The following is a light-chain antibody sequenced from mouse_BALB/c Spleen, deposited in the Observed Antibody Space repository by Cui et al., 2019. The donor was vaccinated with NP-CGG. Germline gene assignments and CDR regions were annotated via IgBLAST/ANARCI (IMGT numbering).Light chain of an antibody. CDR1: TGAVTTSNH. CDR2: GTN. J-gene: IGLJ1*01. V-gene: IGLV1*01. CDR3: ALWYSNHWV. Sequence: QAVVTQESAITTTPGETVTLTCRSITGAVTTSNHANWVQEKPDHLFTGLIGGTNNRAPGVPARFSGSLIGDKAALTITGAQTEDEAIYFCALWYSNHWVFGGGTKLTVL.